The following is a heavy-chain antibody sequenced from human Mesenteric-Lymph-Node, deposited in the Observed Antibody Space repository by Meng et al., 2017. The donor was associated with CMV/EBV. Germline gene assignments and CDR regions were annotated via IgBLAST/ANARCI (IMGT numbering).Heavy chain of an antibody. CDR2: IYSGGST. CDR1: GRTVSSKY. CDR3: ARAYSSSWFDY. D-gene: IGHD6-13*01. V-gene: IGHV3-66*01. J-gene: IGHJ4*02. Sequence: CAASGRTVSSKYMSWVRQAPGKGLEWVSVIYSGGSTYYANSVKGRFTISRDNSKNTLYLQMNSLRAEDTAVYYCARAYSSSWFDYWGQGTLVTVSS.